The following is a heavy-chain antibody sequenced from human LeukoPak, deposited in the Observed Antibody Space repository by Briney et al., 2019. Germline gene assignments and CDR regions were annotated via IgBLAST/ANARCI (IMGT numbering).Heavy chain of an antibody. CDR2: MHHSGYT. Sequence: TSETLSLTCTVSGDSVSHETYYWSWIRQPPGKELEWIAFMHHSGYTSYNPSLRSRVTMSVDTSKNQFSLELNSVTAADTAIYYCATYYDRSGYKLDYWGQGTLVTVSS. CDR1: GDSVSHETYY. J-gene: IGHJ4*02. CDR3: ATYYDRSGYKLDY. V-gene: IGHV4-61*01. D-gene: IGHD3-22*01.